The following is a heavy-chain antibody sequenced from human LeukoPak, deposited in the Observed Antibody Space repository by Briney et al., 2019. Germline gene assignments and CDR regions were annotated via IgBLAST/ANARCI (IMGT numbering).Heavy chain of an antibody. J-gene: IGHJ4*02. CDR1: GGSISTYY. CDR2: IYYSGST. V-gene: IGHV4-59*01. CDR3: ARVRSHGSGPEDFDF. D-gene: IGHD3-10*01. Sequence: SETLSLTCTVSGGSISTYYWSWIRQPPGKGLEWIGYIYYSGSTKYTPSLKSRVTISVDTPKNQFSLKLSSVTAADTAVYYCARVRSHGSGPEDFDFWGQGTLVTVSS.